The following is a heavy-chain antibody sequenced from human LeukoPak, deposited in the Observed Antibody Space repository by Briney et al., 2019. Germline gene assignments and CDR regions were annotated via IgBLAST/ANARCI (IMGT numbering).Heavy chain of an antibody. CDR1: GASVSSGDYY. D-gene: IGHD6-6*01. Sequence: SQTLSLTCTVSGASVSSGDYYWSWIRQPPGKGLEWIEYFYYSGSTYYNPSLKGRITISVDTSKNQFSLKLTSVTAADTAVYYCASSIAARVYWGPGTLVTVSS. V-gene: IGHV4-30-4*08. CDR3: ASSIAARVY. CDR2: FYYSGST. J-gene: IGHJ4*02.